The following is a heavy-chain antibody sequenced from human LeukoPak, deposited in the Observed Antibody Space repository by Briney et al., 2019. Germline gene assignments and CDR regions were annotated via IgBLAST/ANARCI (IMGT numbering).Heavy chain of an antibody. CDR1: GGSISGYY. CDR2: IYYSGNT. V-gene: IGHV4-59*01. D-gene: IGHD3-16*01. CDR3: ARRVWGDYFDY. J-gene: IGHJ4*02. Sequence: SETLSLTCTVSGGSISGYYWSWIRQPPGKGLEWIGYIYYSGNTNYNPSLKSRVTISVDTSKNQFSLKLSSVTAADTAVYYCARRVWGDYFDYWGQGTLVTVSS.